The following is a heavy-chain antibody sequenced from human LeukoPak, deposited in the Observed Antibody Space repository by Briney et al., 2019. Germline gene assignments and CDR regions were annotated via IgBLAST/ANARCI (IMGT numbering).Heavy chain of an antibody. J-gene: IGHJ5*02. D-gene: IGHD3-10*01. CDR2: ISSSSSTI. CDR3: ARHVWFGEHNGHENWFDP. V-gene: IGHV3-48*01. CDR1: GFTFSSYS. Sequence: PGGSLRLSCAASGFTFSSYSMNWVRQAPGKGLEWVSYISSSSSTIYYADSVKGRFTIFRDNSKNTLYLQMNSLTAEDTAVYYCARHVWFGEHNGHENWFDPWGQGTLVIVSS.